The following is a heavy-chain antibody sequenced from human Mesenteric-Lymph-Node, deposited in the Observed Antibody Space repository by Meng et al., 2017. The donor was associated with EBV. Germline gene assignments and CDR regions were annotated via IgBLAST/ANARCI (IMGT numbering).Heavy chain of an antibody. D-gene: IGHD2/OR15-2a*01. J-gene: IGHJ4*01. CDR2: ISSDGSIT. V-gene: IGHV3-74*01. CDR3: ARTFQGLDY. CDR1: GFTFSMYW. Sequence: EVQLEESGGGLVQPGGSLTLSCEASGFTFSMYWMQGVRQAPGKGLVWVSLISSDGSITRNGDSVKGRFSIARDNAKNTVYLQMNNLGADDTAVYYCARTFQGLDYWGHGTLVTVSS.